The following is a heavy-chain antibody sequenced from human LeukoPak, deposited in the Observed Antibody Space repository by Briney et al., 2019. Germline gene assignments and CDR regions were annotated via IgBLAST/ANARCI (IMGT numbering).Heavy chain of an antibody. Sequence: GGSLRLSCAASGFTFSSYWMSWVRQAPGKGLEWVANIKQDGSEKYYVDSVKGRFTISRDNAKNSLFLQMDGLRVDDTAVYFCARDGRGGHNDFWGQGTLITVSS. CDR3: ARDGRGGHNDF. J-gene: IGHJ4*02. D-gene: IGHD4-23*01. V-gene: IGHV3-7*01. CDR2: IKQDGSEK. CDR1: GFTFSSYW.